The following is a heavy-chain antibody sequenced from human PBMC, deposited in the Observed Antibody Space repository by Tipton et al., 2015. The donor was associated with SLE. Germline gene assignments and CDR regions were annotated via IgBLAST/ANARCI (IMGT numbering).Heavy chain of an antibody. CDR1: GGSISSSSYY. CDR2: IYYSGST. J-gene: IGHJ4*02. Sequence: TLSLTCTVSGGSISSSSYYWGWIRQPPGKGLEWIGSIYYSGSTYYNPSLKSRVTIPVDTSKNQFSLKLSSVTAADTAGYYCAGAVCRNFFDYWGQGTLVTVSS. V-gene: IGHV4-39*07. CDR3: AGAVCRNFFDY. D-gene: IGHD3-16*01.